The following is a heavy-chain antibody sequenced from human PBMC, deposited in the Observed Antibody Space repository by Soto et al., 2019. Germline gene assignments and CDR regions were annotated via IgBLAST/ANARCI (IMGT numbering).Heavy chain of an antibody. V-gene: IGHV4-31*03. J-gene: IGHJ4*02. CDR2: IYYSGST. D-gene: IGHD2-15*01. CDR1: GGSISSGGYY. CDR3: ARGFSVVVAATRTHFDY. Sequence: PSETLSLTCTVSGGSISSGGYYWSWIRQHPGKGLEWIGYIYYSGSTYYNPSLKSRVTISVGTSKNQFSLKLSSVTAADTAVYYCARGFSVVVAATRTHFDYWGQGTLVTVSS.